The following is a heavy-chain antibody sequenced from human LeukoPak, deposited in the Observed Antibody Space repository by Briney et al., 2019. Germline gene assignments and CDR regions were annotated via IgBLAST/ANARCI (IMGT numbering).Heavy chain of an antibody. Sequence: PPGGSLRLSCAASGFTFSSYWMSWVRQAPGKGLEWVANIKQDGSEKYYVDSVKGRFTISRDNSKNTLYLQMNSLRAEDTAVYYCAKDVGRYYDSSGYLPTQGFDYWGQGTLVTVSS. V-gene: IGHV3-7*01. CDR2: IKQDGSEK. J-gene: IGHJ4*02. CDR3: AKDVGRYYDSSGYLPTQGFDY. CDR1: GFTFSSYW. D-gene: IGHD3-22*01.